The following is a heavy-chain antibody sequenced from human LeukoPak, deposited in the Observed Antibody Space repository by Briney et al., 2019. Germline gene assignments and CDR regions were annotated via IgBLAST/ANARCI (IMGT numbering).Heavy chain of an antibody. CDR1: GFTFSSYG. D-gene: IGHD4-17*01. CDR3: ARLNTVTPSSPFDY. Sequence: GGSLRLSCAASGFTFSSYGMHWVRQAPGKGLEWVAVISYDGSNKYYADSVKGRFTISRDNSKNTLYLQMNSLRAEDTAVYYCARLNTVTPSSPFDYWGQGTLVTVSS. J-gene: IGHJ4*02. CDR2: ISYDGSNK. V-gene: IGHV3-30*03.